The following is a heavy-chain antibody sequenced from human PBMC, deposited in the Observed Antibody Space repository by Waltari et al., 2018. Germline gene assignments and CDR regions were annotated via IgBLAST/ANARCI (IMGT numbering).Heavy chain of an antibody. D-gene: IGHD3-22*01. Sequence: EVQLVESGGGLIQPGGSLRLSCSASGFTVSSNYRSWVRQAPGKGVEWVSVIYSGVSTYYADSGKGRFTISRDNSKNTLYLQMNSLRAEDTAVYYCARGPSSGYYDYWGQGTLVTVSS. CDR1: GFTVSSNY. V-gene: IGHV3-53*01. J-gene: IGHJ4*02. CDR3: ARGPSSGYYDY. CDR2: IYSGVST.